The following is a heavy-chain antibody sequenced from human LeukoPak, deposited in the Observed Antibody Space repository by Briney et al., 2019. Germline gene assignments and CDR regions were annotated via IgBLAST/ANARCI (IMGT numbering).Heavy chain of an antibody. CDR3: ARDRSGFGELID. D-gene: IGHD3-10*01. V-gene: IGHV3-21*01. J-gene: IGHJ4*02. CDR2: ISSSSSYI. Sequence: GGSLRLSCAASGFTFSSYSMNWVRQAPGKGLEWVSSISSSSSYIYYADSVKGRFTISRDNAKNSLYLQMNSLRAEDTAVYYCARDRSGFGELIDWGQGTLVTVSS. CDR1: GFTFSSYS.